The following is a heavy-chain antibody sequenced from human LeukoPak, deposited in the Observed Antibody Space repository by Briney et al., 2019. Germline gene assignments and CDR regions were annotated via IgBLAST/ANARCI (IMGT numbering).Heavy chain of an antibody. CDR1: GYTFTGYF. V-gene: IGHV1-2*02. D-gene: IGHD1-26*01. Sequence: ASVKVSCKAAGYTFTGYFMHWVRQAPGQGLEWMGWINPNSGGTNYAQKFQGRVTITRDTSISTAYMELSRLRSDDTAVYYCARDEVGIFDYWGQGALVTVSP. CDR2: INPNSGGT. CDR3: ARDEVGIFDY. J-gene: IGHJ4*02.